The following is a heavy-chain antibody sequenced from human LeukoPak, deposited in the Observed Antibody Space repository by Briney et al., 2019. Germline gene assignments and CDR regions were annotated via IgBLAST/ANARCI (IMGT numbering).Heavy chain of an antibody. CDR1: GFTFSTYA. CDR3: VKDSHYDSSGYRSYFDY. Sequence: GGSLRLSCVASGFTFSTYAMSWVRQAPGKGLEWVSDINGSGGSTHYADSVKGRFTISRDNAKNSLYLQMNSLRVEDTALYYCVKDSHYDSSGYRSYFDYWGQGTLVTVPS. J-gene: IGHJ4*02. D-gene: IGHD3-22*01. CDR2: INGSGGST. V-gene: IGHV3-23*01.